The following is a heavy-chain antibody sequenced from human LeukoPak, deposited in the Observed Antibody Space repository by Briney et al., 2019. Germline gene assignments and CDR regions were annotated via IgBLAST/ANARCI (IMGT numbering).Heavy chain of an antibody. CDR2: ISKDESNK. CDR3: AKDNPVLEY. V-gene: IGHV3-30*18. J-gene: IGHJ4*02. Sequence: PGGSLRLSCAAPGFSFSTFGMHWVRQTPGKGMEWVSHISKDESNKNYADSVKGRFTISRDTSKNTLFLQMNSLRVEDTAVYYCAKDNPVLEYWGQGTLVTVSS. CDR1: GFSFSTFG.